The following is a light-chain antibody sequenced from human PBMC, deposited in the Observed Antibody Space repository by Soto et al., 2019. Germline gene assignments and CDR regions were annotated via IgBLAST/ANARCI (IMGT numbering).Light chain of an antibody. V-gene: IGKV1-5*01. Sequence: DIRMTQSPSTLSASVGDRVTITCRASQSISSWLAWYQQKPGKAPKLLIYDASSLESGVPSRFSGSGSGTEFTLTISSLQPDGFATYYCQQYNSCPFGQGTKVEIK. CDR1: QSISSW. CDR2: DAS. CDR3: QQYNSCP. J-gene: IGKJ1*01.